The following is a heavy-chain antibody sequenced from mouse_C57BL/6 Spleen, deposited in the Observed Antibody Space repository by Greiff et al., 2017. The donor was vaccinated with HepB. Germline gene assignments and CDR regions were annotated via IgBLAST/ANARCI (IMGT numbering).Heavy chain of an antibody. CDR1: GYTFTDYY. V-gene: IGHV1-19*01. Sequence: VQLQQSGPVLVKPGASVKMSCKASGYTFTDYYMNWVKQSHGKSLEWIGVINPYNGGTSYNQKFKGKATLTVDKSSSTAYMELNSLTSEDSAVYYCARAYDYDEGPFAYWGQGTLVTVSA. D-gene: IGHD2-4*01. CDR2: INPYNGGT. J-gene: IGHJ3*01. CDR3: ARAYDYDEGPFAY.